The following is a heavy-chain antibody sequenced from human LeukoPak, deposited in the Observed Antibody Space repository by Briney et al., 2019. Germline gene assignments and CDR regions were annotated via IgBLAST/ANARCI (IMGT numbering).Heavy chain of an antibody. D-gene: IGHD3-10*01. J-gene: IGHJ4*02. CDR1: GGTFSSYA. CDR2: IIPIFGTA. V-gene: IGHV1-69*13. CDR3: ARWKVRQTYYFDY. Sequence: SVKVSCKASGGTFSSYAISWVRQAPGQGLEWMGGIIPIFGTANYAQKFQGRVTITADESTSTAYMELSSLRSEDTAVYYCARWKVRQTYYFDYWGQGTLVTVSS.